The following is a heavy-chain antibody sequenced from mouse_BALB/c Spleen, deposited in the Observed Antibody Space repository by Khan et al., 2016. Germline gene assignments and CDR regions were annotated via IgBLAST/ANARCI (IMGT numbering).Heavy chain of an antibody. Sequence: VQLKQSGPELEKPGASVKISCKASGYSFTGYNMNWVKQTIGKSLEWIGNIDPYYGGTNYNQKFKGKATLTVDRSSTTAYMQLKSLTSEDSAVYYCARWGGRQKDWYFDVWGAGTTVTVSS. D-gene: IGHD2-12*01. CDR1: GYSFTGYN. CDR3: ARWGGRQKDWYFDV. V-gene: IGHV1-39*01. J-gene: IGHJ1*01. CDR2: IDPYYGGT.